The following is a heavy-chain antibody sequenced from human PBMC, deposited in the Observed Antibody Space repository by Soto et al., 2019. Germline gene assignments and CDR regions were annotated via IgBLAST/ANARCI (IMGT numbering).Heavy chain of an antibody. CDR2: IYPDSGGT. J-gene: IGHJ6*02. CDR1: GYTFTEHC. Sequence: ASVKVSCKSSGYTFTEHCIHWVRQAPGQGLEWVGWIYPDSGGTNYVQKFQGGVTMTRDTSINTVYMELSRLSSDDTAVYFFARDPGQVPHYYYYAMDVWGQGTTVTVSS. CDR3: ARDPGQVPHYYYYAMDV. D-gene: IGHD3-10*01. V-gene: IGHV1-2*02.